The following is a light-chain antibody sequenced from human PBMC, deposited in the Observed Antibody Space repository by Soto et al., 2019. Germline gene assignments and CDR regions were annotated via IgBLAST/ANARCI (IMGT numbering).Light chain of an antibody. CDR1: SSDVGDYNS. J-gene: IGLJ1*01. CDR3: SAYTVSRTYV. CDR2: NVY. Sequence: QSALTQPPSASGSPGQSVTISCTGTSSDVGDYNSVSWHQQHPGKAPKLMIYNVYDRPSGISYRFSGSKSGNTASLTISGLQGEDEADYYCSAYTVSRTYVFGTGTKLTVL. V-gene: IGLV2-14*03.